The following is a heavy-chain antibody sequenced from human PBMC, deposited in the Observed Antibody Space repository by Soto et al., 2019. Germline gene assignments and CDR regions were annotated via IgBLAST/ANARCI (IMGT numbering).Heavy chain of an antibody. CDR3: ARRIYGVSDY. CDR2: IHYSGST. D-gene: IGHD2-15*01. J-gene: IGHJ4*02. Sequence: SETLSLTCSVSGGSISGFYWSWLRHPPGKGLEWIGYIHYSGSTTYNPSLKSRITISVDTSENQFSLKLASVTAADTAVYYCARRIYGVSDYWGPGTLVTVS. V-gene: IGHV4-59*01. CDR1: GGSISGFY.